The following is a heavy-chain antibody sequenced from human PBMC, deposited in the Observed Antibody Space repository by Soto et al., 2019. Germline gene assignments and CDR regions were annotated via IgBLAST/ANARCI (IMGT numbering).Heavy chain of an antibody. J-gene: IGHJ4*02. Sequence: QVQLVQSGAEVKKPGSSVKVSCKASGGTFSTYAISWVRQAPGQGLEWMGGIIPIFGTADYAQKFQRRVTITADESTSTAYMELSSLGSEDTAVYYCAADVGASARTIDDWGQGTLVTVSS. CDR2: IIPIFGTA. CDR3: AADVGASARTIDD. CDR1: GGTFSTYA. V-gene: IGHV1-69*01. D-gene: IGHD1-26*01.